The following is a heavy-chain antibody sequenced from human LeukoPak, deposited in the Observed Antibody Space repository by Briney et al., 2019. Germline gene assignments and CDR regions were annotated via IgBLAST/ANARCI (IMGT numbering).Heavy chain of an antibody. CDR1: GFTFFTYA. CDR3: ARGEHKATITGLDS. V-gene: IGHV3-30*04. CDR2: VSYDGSNK. J-gene: IGHJ4*02. Sequence: GGSLRLSCAASGFTFFTYAMHWVRQAPGKGLEWVAVVSYDGSNKYYADPVKGRFTISRDNAENSASLQMHGLRAGDTAVYFCARGEHKATITGLDSWGQGTLVTVSS. D-gene: IGHD5-24*01.